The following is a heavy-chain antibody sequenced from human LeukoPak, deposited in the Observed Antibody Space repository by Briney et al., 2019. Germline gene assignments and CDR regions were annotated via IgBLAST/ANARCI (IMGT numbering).Heavy chain of an antibody. Sequence: GGSLRLSCAASGFTFSSYAMHWVRQAPGKGLEWVAVISYDGSNKYYADSVKGRFTISRDNSKNTLYLQMNSLRAEDTAVYYCARSLRALGAFDIWGQGTMVTVSS. CDR3: ARSLRALGAFDI. CDR2: ISYDGSNK. J-gene: IGHJ3*02. D-gene: IGHD3-3*01. CDR1: GFTFSSYA. V-gene: IGHV3-30-3*01.